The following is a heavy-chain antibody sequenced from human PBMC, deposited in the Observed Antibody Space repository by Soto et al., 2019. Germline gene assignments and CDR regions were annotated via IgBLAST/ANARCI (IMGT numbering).Heavy chain of an antibody. Sequence: GGSLRLSCAASGFTFSSYSMNWVRQAPGKGLEWVSYISSSSSTIYYADSVKGRFTISRDNAKNSLYLQMNSLRDEDTAVYYCAAHQMVRGVIKSMDVWGQGTTVTVSS. CDR1: GFTFSSYS. CDR2: ISSSSSTI. V-gene: IGHV3-48*02. CDR3: AAHQMVRGVIKSMDV. J-gene: IGHJ6*02. D-gene: IGHD3-10*01.